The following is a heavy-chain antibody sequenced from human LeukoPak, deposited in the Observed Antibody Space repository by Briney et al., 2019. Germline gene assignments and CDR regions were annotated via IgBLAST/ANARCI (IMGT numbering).Heavy chain of an antibody. Sequence: SVKVSCKASEYTFTSYDISWVRQAPGQGLEWMGGIIPIFGTANYAQKFQGRVTITTDESTSTAYMELSSLRSEDTAVYYCARGNWNYGDYYYYMDVWGKGTTVTVSS. V-gene: IGHV1-69*05. CDR2: IIPIFGTA. J-gene: IGHJ6*03. CDR1: EYTFTSYD. D-gene: IGHD1-7*01. CDR3: ARGNWNYGDYYYYMDV.